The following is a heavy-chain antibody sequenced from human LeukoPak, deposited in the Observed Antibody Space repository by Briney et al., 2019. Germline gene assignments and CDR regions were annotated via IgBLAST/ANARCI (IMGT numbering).Heavy chain of an antibody. D-gene: IGHD1-26*01. J-gene: IGHJ4*02. CDR3: ARHSGTYYADFDS. CDR2: IYYTGSA. CDR1: GDSISSINYY. Sequence: KPSETLSLTCTVSGDSISSINYYWGWIRQPPGKGLEWIGYIYYTGSAYYNPSLKSRVTLSVDTSKSHFPLKLSSVTAADTAVYYCARHSGTYYADFDSWGQGTLVTVSS. V-gene: IGHV4-39*01.